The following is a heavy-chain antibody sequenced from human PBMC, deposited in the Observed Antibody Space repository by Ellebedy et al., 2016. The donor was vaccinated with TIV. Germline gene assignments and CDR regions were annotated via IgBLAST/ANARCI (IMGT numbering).Heavy chain of an antibody. J-gene: IGHJ4*02. D-gene: IGHD3-3*01. CDR1: GFTFSSHA. Sequence: GGSLRLSCAVSGFTFSSHAMHWVRQAPGKGLEWVANIKQDGSEKYYVDSVKGRFTISRDNAKNSLYLQMNSLRAEDTAVYYCARDFYDFWSGYYYSYFDYWGQGTLVTVSS. V-gene: IGHV3-7*01. CDR2: IKQDGSEK. CDR3: ARDFYDFWSGYYYSYFDY.